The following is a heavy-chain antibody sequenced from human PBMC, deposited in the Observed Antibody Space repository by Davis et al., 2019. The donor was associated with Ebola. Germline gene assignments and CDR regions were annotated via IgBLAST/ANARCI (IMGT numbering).Heavy chain of an antibody. J-gene: IGHJ4*02. V-gene: IGHV4-59*04. Sequence: MPSETLSLTCTVSGGSISSYYWSWIRQPPGKGLEWIGEINHSGSTYYNPSLKSRVTISVDTSKNQFSLKLSSVTAADTAVYYCARRWERIAMPFDYWGQGTLVTVSS. D-gene: IGHD1-26*01. CDR1: GGSISSYY. CDR2: INHSGST. CDR3: ARRWERIAMPFDY.